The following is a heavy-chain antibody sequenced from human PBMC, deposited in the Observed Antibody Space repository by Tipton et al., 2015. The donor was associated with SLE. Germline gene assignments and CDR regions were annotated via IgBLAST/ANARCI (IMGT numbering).Heavy chain of an antibody. CDR2: ITGSGTTT. D-gene: IGHD3-3*01. Sequence: GSLRLSCGASGFTFSNYAMTWVRQAPGKALEWISVITGSGTTTYYADSVKGRFTIYRDNSKNTLYLQMNSLRAEDTAIYYCAKGPTYYDFWSHFDCWGQGTLVTVSS. CDR3: AKGPTYYDFWSHFDC. J-gene: IGHJ4*02. V-gene: IGHV3-23*01. CDR1: GFTFSNYA.